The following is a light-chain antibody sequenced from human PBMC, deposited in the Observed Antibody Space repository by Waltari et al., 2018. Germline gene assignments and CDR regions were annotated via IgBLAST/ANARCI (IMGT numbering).Light chain of an antibody. CDR2: EVS. J-gene: IGLJ2*01. CDR1: SRDVGGYNY. V-gene: IGLV2-14*01. CDR3: SSYTSSSTV. Sequence: QSALTQPASVSGSPGPSITISCTGTSRDVGGYNYASWYQQHPGKAPKLMIYEVSNRPSGVSNRFSGSKSGNTASLTISGLQAEDEADYYCSSYTSSSTVFGGGTKLTVL.